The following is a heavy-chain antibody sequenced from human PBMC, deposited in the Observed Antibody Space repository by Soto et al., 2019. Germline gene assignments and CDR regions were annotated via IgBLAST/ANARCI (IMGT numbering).Heavy chain of an antibody. CDR2: ISSSSSYI. J-gene: IGHJ4*02. D-gene: IGHD3-22*01. CDR1: GFTFSSYS. CDR3: ARDHIRSSGITDY. V-gene: IGHV3-21*01. Sequence: SLRLSCTASGFTFSSYSMNWVRQAPGNGLEWVSSISSSSSYIYYADSVKGRFTISRDNAKNSLYLQMNSLRAEDTAVYYCARDHIRSSGITDYWGQGTLVTVSS.